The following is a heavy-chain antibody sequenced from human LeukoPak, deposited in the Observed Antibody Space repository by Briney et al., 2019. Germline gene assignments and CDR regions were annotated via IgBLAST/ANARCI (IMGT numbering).Heavy chain of an antibody. J-gene: IGHJ4*02. D-gene: IGHD6-19*01. V-gene: IGHV3-30*04. Sequence: GRSLRLSCAASGFTFSSYAMHWVRQAPGKGLEWVAVISYDGSNKYYADSVKGRFTISRDNSKNTLYLQMNSLRAEDTAVYYCARVQYSGGWYFDYWGQGTLVTVSS. CDR2: ISYDGSNK. CDR3: ARVQYSGGWYFDY. CDR1: GFTFSSYA.